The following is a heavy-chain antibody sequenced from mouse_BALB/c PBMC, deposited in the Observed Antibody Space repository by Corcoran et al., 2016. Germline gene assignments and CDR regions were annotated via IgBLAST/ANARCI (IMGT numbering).Heavy chain of an antibody. J-gene: IGHJ2*01. CDR2: INTYTGEP. D-gene: IGHD1-1*01. V-gene: IGHV9-3-1*01. CDR1: GYTFTNYG. CDR3: ARPLYYYGSSYGY. Sequence: QIQLVQSGPELKKPGETVKISCKASGYTFTNYGINWVKQAPGKGLKWMGWINTYTGEPTYADDFKGRFAFSLETSASTAYLQINNLKNEDTATYFCARPLYYYGSSYGYWGQGTTLTVSS.